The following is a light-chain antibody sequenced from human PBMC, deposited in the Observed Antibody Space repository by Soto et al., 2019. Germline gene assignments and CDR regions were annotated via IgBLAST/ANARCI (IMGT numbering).Light chain of an antibody. Sequence: QSVLTQPPSVXEAPGQGGTISCTGSSSSIGAAYNVHWYPQFPGTAPKLLLYGNTNRPSGVPDRLYGSKSGTSASLAITGLQAEDEADYYCQSYDRSLSGLYVFGTRTKVTVL. V-gene: IGLV1-40*01. CDR2: GNT. CDR3: QSYDRSLSGLYV. CDR1: SSSIGAAYN. J-gene: IGLJ1*01.